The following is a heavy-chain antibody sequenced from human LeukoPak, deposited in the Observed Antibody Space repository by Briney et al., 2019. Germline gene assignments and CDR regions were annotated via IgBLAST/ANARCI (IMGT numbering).Heavy chain of an antibody. V-gene: IGHV3-11*01. CDR1: GFTFNGYY. Sequence: GGSLRLSCAASGFTFNGYYMSWIRQAPGKGLEWLSYINIGGTNTHYADSVKGRFTISRDNAKKSLYLEMNNLRAGDTAVYYCATDGAGFDTWGQGVLVTVSS. CDR3: ATDGAGFDT. J-gene: IGHJ5*02. CDR2: INIGGTNT.